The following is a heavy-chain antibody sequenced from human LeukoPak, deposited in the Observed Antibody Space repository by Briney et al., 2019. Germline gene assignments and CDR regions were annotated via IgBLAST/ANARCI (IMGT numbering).Heavy chain of an antibody. CDR2: INHSGNT. CDR1: GGSFSGYY. Sequence: SETLSLTCAVYGGSFSGYYWSWIRQPPGKGLEWIGEINHSGNTNYNPSLKSRVTISVDTSKNHFSLKLNSVTAADTAVYYCARRSNYRPPYYYYYGMDVWGQGTTVTVSS. CDR3: ARRSNYRPPYYYYYGMDV. J-gene: IGHJ6*02. V-gene: IGHV4-34*01. D-gene: IGHD4-11*01.